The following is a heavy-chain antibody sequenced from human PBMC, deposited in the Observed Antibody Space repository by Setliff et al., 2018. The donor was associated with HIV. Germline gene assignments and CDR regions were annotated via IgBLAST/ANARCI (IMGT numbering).Heavy chain of an antibody. J-gene: IGHJ5*02. D-gene: IGHD4-17*01. CDR1: GYNFENYA. Sequence: ASVKVSCKTSGYNFENYAINWVRQAPGQGLEWMGWINTQTGSPTYAQAFTGRFVFSVDTSVTTAYLQISGLKADDTAVYYCARALYGEYGGDLNWLDPWGQGTLVTVSS. V-gene: IGHV7-4-1*02. CDR2: INTQTGSP. CDR3: ARALYGEYGGDLNWLDP.